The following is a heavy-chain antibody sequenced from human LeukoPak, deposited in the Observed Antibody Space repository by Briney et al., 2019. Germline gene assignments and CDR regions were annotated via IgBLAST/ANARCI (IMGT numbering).Heavy chain of an antibody. Sequence: ASVKVSCKASGYSFPNYYMHWVRQAPGQGLEWMGWINPNSGGTNYAQKFQGRVTMTRDTSISTGYMELSRLGSDDTAVYYCARDFYRVYWGQGTLVTVSS. J-gene: IGHJ4*02. V-gene: IGHV1-2*02. CDR2: INPNSGGT. CDR1: GYSFPNYY. CDR3: ARDFYRVY. D-gene: IGHD3-3*01.